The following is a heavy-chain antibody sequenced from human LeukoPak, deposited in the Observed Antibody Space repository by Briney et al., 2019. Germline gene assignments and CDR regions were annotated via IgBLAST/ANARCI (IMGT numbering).Heavy chain of an antibody. D-gene: IGHD3-22*01. CDR3: AREDYYDSSGYPYYYGMDV. CDR1: GGSISSYY. Sequence: SETLSLTCTVSGGSISSYYWSWIRQPAGKGLEWIGRIYTSGSTNYNLSLKSRVTMSVDTSKNQFSQKLSSVTAADTAVYYCAREDYYDSSGYPYYYGMDVWGQGTTVTVSS. CDR2: IYTSGST. J-gene: IGHJ6*02. V-gene: IGHV4-4*07.